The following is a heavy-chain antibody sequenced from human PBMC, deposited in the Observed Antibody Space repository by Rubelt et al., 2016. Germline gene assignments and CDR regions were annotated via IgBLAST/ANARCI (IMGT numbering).Heavy chain of an antibody. D-gene: IGHD3-3*01. J-gene: IGHJ4*02. CDR3: ARDITIWGDGPSGRFHY. V-gene: IGHV3-33*01. CDR1: GFTFSGCG. Sequence: GGGVVQPGRSLRLSCAASGFTFSGCGMHWVRQAPGKGLEWVAVIWYDGSNKYYADSVKGRFTISGDNSKNTVYLQMNSLRAVDTAVYYCARDITIWGDGPSGRFHYWGRGTLVTVSS. CDR2: IWYDGSNK.